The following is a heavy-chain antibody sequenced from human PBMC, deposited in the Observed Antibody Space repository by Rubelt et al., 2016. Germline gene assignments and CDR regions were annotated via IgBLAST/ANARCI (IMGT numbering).Heavy chain of an antibody. D-gene: IGHD6-6*01. Sequence: QVQLVQSGAEVKKPGASVKVSCKASGYTFTGYYMHWVRQAPGQGLEWMGWINPNSGGTNYAQKFQGRVTMTRETSISMAYMELSRLRAEDTAVYEGARAYSSSSGRFDPWGQGTLVTVPS. J-gene: IGHJ5*02. V-gene: IGHV1-2*02. CDR2: INPNSGGT. CDR3: ARAYSSSSGRFDP. CDR1: GYTFTGYY.